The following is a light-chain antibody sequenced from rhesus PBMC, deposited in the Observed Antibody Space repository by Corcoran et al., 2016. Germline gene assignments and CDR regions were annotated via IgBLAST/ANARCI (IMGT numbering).Light chain of an antibody. V-gene: IGKV2-104*02. CDR3: MQALEFPYS. CDR1: QSLLDSEDGNTY. Sequence: DIVMTQTPLSLPVTPGEPASISCRSSQSLLDSEDGNTYLDWYLQKPVQSPQLLIYEVSNRASGVPDRFRGSGSDTDFKLKISRLEAEDVGVYYCMQALEFPYSFGQGTKVEIK. CDR2: EVS. J-gene: IGKJ2*01.